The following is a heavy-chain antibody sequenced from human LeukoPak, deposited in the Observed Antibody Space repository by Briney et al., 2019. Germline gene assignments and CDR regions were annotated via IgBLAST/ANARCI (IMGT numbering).Heavy chain of an antibody. D-gene: IGHD4-17*01. V-gene: IGHV3-66*01. J-gene: IGHJ4*02. CDR2: IYSGGST. CDR3: ARVDYGDYGFDY. CDR1: GFTVSSNY. Sequence: GGSLRLSCAASGFTVSSNYMSWVRQAPGKGLEWVSVIYSGGSTYYADSVKGRFTISRDNSKNTLYLQMISLRAEDTAVYYCARVDYGDYGFDYWGQGTLVTVSS.